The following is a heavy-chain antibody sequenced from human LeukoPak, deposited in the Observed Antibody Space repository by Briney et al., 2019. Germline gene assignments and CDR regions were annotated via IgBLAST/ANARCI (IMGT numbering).Heavy chain of an antibody. J-gene: IGHJ2*01. CDR2: FYYGERS. Sequence: PSETLSLTCTVSGGSISNSHWSWIRQAPGKGLEGMGNFYYGERSNYNPSLKSRVTISADTSKNQFSLNLNSVTAADTAVYCCARLAYYYDRSGPADWYFDLWGRGTLVTVSS. CDR3: ARLAYYYDRSGPADWYFDL. V-gene: IGHV4-59*08. D-gene: IGHD3-22*01. CDR1: GGSISNSH.